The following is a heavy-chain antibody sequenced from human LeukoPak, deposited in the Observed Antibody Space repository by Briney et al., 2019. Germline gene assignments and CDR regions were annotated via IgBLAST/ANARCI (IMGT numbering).Heavy chain of an antibody. CDR3: ARGDPHADL. J-gene: IGHJ5*02. CDR2: ITISGHTK. Sequence: GGSLRLSCAASGFDLNTYEMNWVRQAPGKGLEWIADITISGHTKNYADSVKGRFTISRDNAGTSLYLQMNSLRVEDTGVYYCARGDPHADLWGQETLVTVSS. V-gene: IGHV3-48*03. CDR1: GFDLNTYE.